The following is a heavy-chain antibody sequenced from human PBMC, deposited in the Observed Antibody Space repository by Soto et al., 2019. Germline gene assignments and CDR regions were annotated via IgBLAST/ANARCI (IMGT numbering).Heavy chain of an antibody. Sequence: SETPSLTCTVSRGSISSSSYYRGWIRQPPGKGLEWIGSIYYSGSTYYNPSLKSRVTISVDTSKNQFSLKLSSVTAADTAVYYCVRLCSGGSCYSSTLVYWGQGTLVTVSS. CDR2: IYYSGST. V-gene: IGHV4-39*01. J-gene: IGHJ4*02. D-gene: IGHD2-15*01. CDR1: RGSISSSSYY. CDR3: VRLCSGGSCYSSTLVY.